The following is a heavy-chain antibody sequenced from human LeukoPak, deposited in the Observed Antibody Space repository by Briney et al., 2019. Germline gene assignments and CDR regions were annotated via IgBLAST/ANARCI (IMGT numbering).Heavy chain of an antibody. J-gene: IGHJ4*02. CDR3: AKEYSGYDFDY. CDR2: TSGSGGDT. Sequence: GGSLRLSCAASGFTLRSYDMSWVRQAPGKGLEWVSATSGSGGDTYYADSVKGRFTISRDNSKNTLYLQINSLRAEDTAVYYCAKEYSGYDFDYWGQGTLVTVSS. D-gene: IGHD5-12*01. CDR1: GFTLRSYD. V-gene: IGHV3-23*01.